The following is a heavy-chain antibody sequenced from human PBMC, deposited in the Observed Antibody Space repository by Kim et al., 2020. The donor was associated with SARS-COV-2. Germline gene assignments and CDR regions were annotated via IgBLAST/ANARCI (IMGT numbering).Heavy chain of an antibody. CDR1: GGTFSSYA. V-gene: IGHV1-69*04. CDR3: ARDSLLLYSSLDY. Sequence: SVKVSCKASGGTFSSYAISWVRQAPGQGLEWMGRIIPILGIANYAQKFQGRVTITADKPTSTAYMELSSLRSEDTAVYYCARDSLLLYSSLDYWGQGTL. J-gene: IGHJ4*02. CDR2: IIPILGIA. D-gene: IGHD4-4*01.